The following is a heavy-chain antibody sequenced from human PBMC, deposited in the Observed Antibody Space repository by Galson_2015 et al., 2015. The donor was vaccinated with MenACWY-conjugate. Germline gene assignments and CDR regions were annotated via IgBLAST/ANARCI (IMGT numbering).Heavy chain of an antibody. CDR1: GFTFSNYW. J-gene: IGHJ6*02. CDR2: IKQDGSEK. D-gene: IGHD6-19*01. CDR3: ARKIKAVAGENYYYYGMDV. V-gene: IGHV3-7*03. Sequence: SLRLSCAGSGFTFSNYWMSWVRQAPGKGLEWVANIKQDGSEKYYVDSVKGRFTISRDNAKISLYLQMNSLRAEDTAVYYCARKIKAVAGENYYYYGMDVWGQRTTVTVSS.